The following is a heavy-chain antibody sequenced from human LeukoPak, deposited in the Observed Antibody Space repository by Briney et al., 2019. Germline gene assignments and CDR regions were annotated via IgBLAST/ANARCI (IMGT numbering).Heavy chain of an antibody. Sequence: RGSLRLSCAASGFTVSSNYMSWVRQAPGKGLEWVSYINSGGSAIYYADSVKGRFTISRDNAKNSLYLQMNSLRADDTAVYYCARGGSYVHYWGQGTLVTVSS. V-gene: IGHV3-11*04. J-gene: IGHJ4*02. CDR3: ARGGSYVHY. CDR1: GFTVSSNY. CDR2: INSGGSAI. D-gene: IGHD1-26*01.